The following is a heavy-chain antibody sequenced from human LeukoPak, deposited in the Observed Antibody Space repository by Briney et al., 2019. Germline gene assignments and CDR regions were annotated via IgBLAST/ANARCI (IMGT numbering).Heavy chain of an antibody. Sequence: GGSLRLSCAASGFTFSRYTMNWVRQAPGKGLEWVSSISSSSTYIYYADSVKGRFTISRDNAKNSLYLQMNSLRAEDTGVYYGDGGPLRSNSASWLWCLLEAGRVADP. J-gene: IGHJ5*02. CDR2: ISSSSTYI. CDR1: GFTFSRYT. CDR3: DGGPLRSNSASWLWCLLEAGRVADP. D-gene: IGHD2-21*01. V-gene: IGHV3-21*01.